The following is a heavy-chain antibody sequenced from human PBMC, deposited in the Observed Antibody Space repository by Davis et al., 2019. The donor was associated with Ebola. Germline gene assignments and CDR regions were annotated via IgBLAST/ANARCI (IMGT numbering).Heavy chain of an antibody. D-gene: IGHD3-10*01. Sequence: SVKVSCKASGGTFSSYAISWVRQAPGQGLEWMGGFDPEDGETIYAQKFQGRVILTSDTSTTTVYMELSKLTSEDTAVYYCAREGRDSGTYYKAFDYWGRGTLVTVSS. CDR1: GGTFSSYA. V-gene: IGHV1-69*10. CDR3: AREGRDSGTYYKAFDY. J-gene: IGHJ4*02. CDR2: FDPEDGET.